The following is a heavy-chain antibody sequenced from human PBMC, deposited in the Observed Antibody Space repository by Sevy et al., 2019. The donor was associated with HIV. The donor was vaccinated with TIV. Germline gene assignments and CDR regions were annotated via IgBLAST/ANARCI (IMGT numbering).Heavy chain of an antibody. CDR2: IKSKTDGGTT. CDR3: TTKHGFWSGYYYFDY. D-gene: IGHD3-3*01. CDR1: GLTFNNAW. Sequence: GESLKISCAASGLTFNNAWMTWVRQAPGMGLEWVGRIKSKTDGGTTDYAAPVKSRFTISRDDSKNTLYLQTNSLKTEDTAVYYCTTKHGFWSGYYYFDYWGQGTLVTVSS. V-gene: IGHV3-15*01. J-gene: IGHJ4*02.